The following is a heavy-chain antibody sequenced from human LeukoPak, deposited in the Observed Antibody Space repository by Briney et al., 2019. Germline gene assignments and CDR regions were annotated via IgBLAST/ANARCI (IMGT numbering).Heavy chain of an antibody. V-gene: IGHV3-66*02. CDR1: GFTFDSNY. CDR2: IYTGGST. J-gene: IGHJ6*02. CDR3: ARGFGKAAANVFGGYTIDV. Sequence: GGSLRLSCAASGFTFDSNYMSWVRQAPGKGLEWVSLIYTGGSTYYADSVRGRFTISTDNSKNTLYLQMNSLRPEDTAVYYCARGFGKAAANVFGGYTIDVWGQGTTVTVSS. D-gene: IGHD6-13*01.